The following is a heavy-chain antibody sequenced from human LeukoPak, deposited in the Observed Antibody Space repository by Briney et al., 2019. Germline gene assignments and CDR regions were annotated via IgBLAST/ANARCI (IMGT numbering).Heavy chain of an antibody. Sequence: PSETLSLTCTVSGGSISSYYWSWIRQPPGKGLEWIGYIYYSGSTNYNPSLKSRVTISVDTSKNQFSLKLSSVTAADTAVYYCARVKGQWLRFGNNWFDPWGQGTLVTVSS. CDR1: GGSISSYY. J-gene: IGHJ5*02. CDR3: ARVKGQWLRFGNNWFDP. V-gene: IGHV4-59*01. D-gene: IGHD5-12*01. CDR2: IYYSGST.